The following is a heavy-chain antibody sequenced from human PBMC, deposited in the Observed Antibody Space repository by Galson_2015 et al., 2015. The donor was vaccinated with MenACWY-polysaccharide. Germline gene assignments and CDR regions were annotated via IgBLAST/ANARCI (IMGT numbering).Heavy chain of an antibody. V-gene: IGHV3-53*04. Sequence: SLRLSCAASGFTVSSNYMSWVRQAPGKGLEWVSVIYSGGSTYYADSVKGRFTISRHNSKNTLYLQMNSLRAEDTAVYYCARFRDIVVVPAATTYDFWSGYGMDVWGQGTPVTVSS. D-gene: IGHD2-2*01. J-gene: IGHJ6*02. CDR2: IYSGGST. CDR1: GFTVSSNY. CDR3: ARFRDIVVVPAATTYDFWSGYGMDV.